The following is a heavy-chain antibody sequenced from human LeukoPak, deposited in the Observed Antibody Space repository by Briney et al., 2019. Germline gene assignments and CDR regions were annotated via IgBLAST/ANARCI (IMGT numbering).Heavy chain of an antibody. CDR3: ARVTTGGYYNC. CDR1: GGSISSGTYY. J-gene: IGHJ4*02. CDR2: IYTTGST. V-gene: IGHV4-61*02. D-gene: IGHD3-22*01. Sequence: SQTLSFTCTVSGGSISSGTYYGTWIRQPAGKGLEWIGRIYTTGSTNYNPSLKSRVTMSTDTSKNQFSLKMSSVTAADTAVYYCARVTTGGYYNCWGQGTLVTVSS.